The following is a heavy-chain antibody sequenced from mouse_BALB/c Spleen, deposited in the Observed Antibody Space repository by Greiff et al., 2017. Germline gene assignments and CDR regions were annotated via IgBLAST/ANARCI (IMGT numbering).Heavy chain of an antibody. CDR1: GFTFSSYW. D-gene: IGHD2-3*01. CDR2: IRLKSDNYAT. CDR3: TLYEGDAMDY. J-gene: IGHJ4*01. V-gene: IGHV6-6*02. Sequence: EVKVEESGGGLVQPGGSMKLSCVASGFTFSSYWMSWVRQSPEKGLEWVAEIRLKSDNYATHYAESVKGKFTISRDDSKSRLYLQMNSLRAEDTGIYYCTLYEGDAMDYWGQGTSVTVSS.